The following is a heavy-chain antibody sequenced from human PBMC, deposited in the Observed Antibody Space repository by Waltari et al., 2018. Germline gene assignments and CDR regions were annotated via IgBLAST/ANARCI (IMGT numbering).Heavy chain of an antibody. CDR2: INHSGST. CDR3: ARGDKGFILTGYPAPFDY. Sequence: QVQLQQWGAGLLKPSETLSLTCAVYGGSFSGYYWSWIRQPPGKGLEWIGEINHSGSTNYTPSLKSRVTISVDTSKNQFSLKLSSVTAADTAVYYCARGDKGFILTGYPAPFDYWGQGTLVTVSS. CDR1: GGSFSGYY. V-gene: IGHV4-34*01. J-gene: IGHJ4*02. D-gene: IGHD3-9*01.